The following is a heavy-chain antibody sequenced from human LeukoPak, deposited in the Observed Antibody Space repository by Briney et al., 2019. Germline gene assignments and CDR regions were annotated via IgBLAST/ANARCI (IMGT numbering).Heavy chain of an antibody. V-gene: IGHV3-73*01. CDR2: IRSKANSYAT. Sequence: PGGSLRLSCAASGFTFSGPAMHWVRQASGKGLEWVGRIRSKANSYATAYAASVKGRFTISRDDSKNTAYLQMNSLKTEDTAVYYCTRPLDDYGDYWGQGTLVTVSS. J-gene: IGHJ4*02. CDR1: GFTFSGPA. CDR3: TRPLDDYGDY.